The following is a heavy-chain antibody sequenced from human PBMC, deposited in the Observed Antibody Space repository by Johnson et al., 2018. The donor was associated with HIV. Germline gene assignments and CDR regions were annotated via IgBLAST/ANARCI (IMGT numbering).Heavy chain of an antibody. J-gene: IGHJ3*02. Sequence: VQVVESGGGLIQPGGSLRLSCAASGFIFSDYYMSWVRQAPGKGLEWVSVIYSGGSTYYADSVKGRFTISRDNSKNTLYLQMNSLRAEDTAVYYCARAYSYGAFDIWGQGTMVAVSS. V-gene: IGHV3-66*01. CDR2: IYSGGST. CDR3: ARAYSYGAFDI. D-gene: IGHD5-18*01. CDR1: GFIFSDYY.